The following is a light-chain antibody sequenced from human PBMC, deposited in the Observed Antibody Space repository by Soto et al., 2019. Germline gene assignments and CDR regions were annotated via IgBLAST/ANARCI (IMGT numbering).Light chain of an antibody. V-gene: IGKV3-15*01. CDR2: GAY. CDR3: QQYNNWPPIT. J-gene: IGKJ5*01. Sequence: EIGMTQSPATLSVSPGERATLSCRASQSVSSNLAWYQQKPGQAPRLLIYGAYTRATGIPARFSGRGSGTEFTLTISSLQSEDFAVYYCQQYNNWPPITVGQGTRLEIK. CDR1: QSVSSN.